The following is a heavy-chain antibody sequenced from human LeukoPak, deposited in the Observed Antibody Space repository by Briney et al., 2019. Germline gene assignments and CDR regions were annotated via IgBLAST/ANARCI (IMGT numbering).Heavy chain of an antibody. J-gene: IGHJ4*02. CDR3: ASNGYSSG. CDR2: ISSSSSYI. CDR1: GFTFSDFY. V-gene: IGHV3-21*01. D-gene: IGHD6-19*01. Sequence: GGSLRLSCAASGFTFSDFYMNWIRQAPGKGLEWVSSISSSSSYIYYADSVKGRFTISRDNAKNSLYLQMNSLRAEDTAVYYCASNGYSSGWGQGTLVTVSS.